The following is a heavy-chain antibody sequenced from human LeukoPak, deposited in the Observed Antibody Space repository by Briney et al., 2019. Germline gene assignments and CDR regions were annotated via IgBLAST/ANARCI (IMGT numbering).Heavy chain of an antibody. D-gene: IGHD6-13*01. Sequence: GGSLRLSCAASGFTFSEYAFTWVRQGPGKGLEWVSSISASGRSTYYADSVKGRFTMSRDNSKNTLYLQMNSLRAEDTAVYYCAKILTAGGTDYWGQGTLVIVSS. V-gene: IGHV3-23*01. CDR3: AKILTAGGTDY. CDR2: ISASGRST. J-gene: IGHJ4*02. CDR1: GFTFSEYA.